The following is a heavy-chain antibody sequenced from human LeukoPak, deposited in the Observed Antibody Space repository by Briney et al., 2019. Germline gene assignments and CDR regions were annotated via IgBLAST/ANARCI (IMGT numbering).Heavy chain of an antibody. CDR2: ISAYNGNT. Sequence: ASVKVSCKASGYTFTSYGISWVRQAPGQGLEWMGWISAYNGNTDYAQKLQGRVTMTTDTSTCTAYMELRSLRSDDTAVYYCARDYGDPSYYYYYYYMDVWGKGTTVTVSS. J-gene: IGHJ6*03. D-gene: IGHD4-17*01. CDR3: ARDYGDPSYYYYYYYMDV. CDR1: GYTFTSYG. V-gene: IGHV1-18*01.